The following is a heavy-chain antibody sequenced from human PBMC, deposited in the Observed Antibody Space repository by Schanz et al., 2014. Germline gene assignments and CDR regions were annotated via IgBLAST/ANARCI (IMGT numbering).Heavy chain of an antibody. CDR1: GFTFSRYW. CDR3: ARDEGKDGYNLAFDV. CDR2: IKQDGSAK. V-gene: IGHV3-7*03. J-gene: IGHJ3*01. Sequence: EVQLVESGGGLVQPGGSLRLCCVASGFTFSRYWMTWVRQAPGKGLEWVANIKQDGSAKNYVDSVKGRFTISRDNPKNSLCLQMNSLRAEDTAIYYCARDEGKDGYNLAFDVWGQGTLVTVSS. D-gene: IGHD5-12*01.